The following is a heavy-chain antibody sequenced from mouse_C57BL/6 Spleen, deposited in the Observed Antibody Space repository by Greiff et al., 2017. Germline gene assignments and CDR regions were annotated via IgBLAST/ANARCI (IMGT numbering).Heavy chain of an antibody. CDR3: ARWDYYGEYFDV. V-gene: IGHV1-82*01. CDR1: GYAFSSSW. D-gene: IGHD1-1*01. J-gene: IGHJ1*03. Sequence: VQLQQSGPELVKPGASVKISCKASGYAFSSSWMNWVKQRPGKGLEWIGRIYPGDGDTNYNGKFKGKATLTADKSSSTAYMQLSSLTSEDSAVYFCARWDYYGEYFDVWGTGTTVTVSS. CDR2: IYPGDGDT.